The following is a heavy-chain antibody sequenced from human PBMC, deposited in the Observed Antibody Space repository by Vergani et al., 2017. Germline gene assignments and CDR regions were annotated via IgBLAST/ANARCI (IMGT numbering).Heavy chain of an antibody. CDR2: IYSGGST. CDR3: ARVVVTARDAFDI. Sequence: VQLVESGGGLIQPGGSLRLSCAASGFTVSSNYMSWVRQAPGKGLEWVSVIYSGGSTYYADSVKGRFTISRDNSKNTLYLQMNSLRAEDTAVYYCARVVVTARDAFDIWGQGTMVTVSS. D-gene: IGHD2-21*02. J-gene: IGHJ3*02. CDR1: GFTVSSNY. V-gene: IGHV3-53*01.